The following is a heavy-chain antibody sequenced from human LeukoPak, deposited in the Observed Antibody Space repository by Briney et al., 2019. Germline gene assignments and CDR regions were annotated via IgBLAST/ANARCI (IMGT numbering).Heavy chain of an antibody. CDR2: IYHSGST. Sequence: PSETLSLTCTVSGGSISTYYWSWIRQPPGKGLEWIGYIYHSGSTNYNPSLKSRVTISVDTSKNQFSLKLSSVTAADTAVYYCARRYSIAAAHVDYWGQGTLVTVSS. V-gene: IGHV4-59*08. CDR1: GGSISTYY. J-gene: IGHJ4*02. CDR3: ARRYSIAAAHVDY. D-gene: IGHD6-13*01.